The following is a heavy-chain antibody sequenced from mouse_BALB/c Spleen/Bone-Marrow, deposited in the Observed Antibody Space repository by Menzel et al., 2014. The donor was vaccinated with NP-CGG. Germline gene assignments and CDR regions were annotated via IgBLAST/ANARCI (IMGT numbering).Heavy chain of an antibody. V-gene: IGHV6-6*02. Sequence: EVMLVESGGGLVQPGGSMKLSRVASGFTFSNFWINWVRQSPEKGLEWVAEIRLISNNYATHYAESVKGRFTISRDDSRSCVYLKMNNLRAEDNGSYYCTRQGYWDWFSYWGRGTLVTVSA. CDR2: IRLISNNYAT. J-gene: IGHJ3*01. CDR3: TRQGYWDWFSY. CDR1: GFTFSNFW. D-gene: IGHD2-3*01.